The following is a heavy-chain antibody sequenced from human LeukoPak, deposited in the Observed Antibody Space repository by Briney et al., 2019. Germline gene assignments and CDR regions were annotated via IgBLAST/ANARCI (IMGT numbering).Heavy chain of an antibody. J-gene: IGHJ3*02. CDR1: GFTFSSYS. Sequence: KPGGSLRLXCAASGFTFSSYSMNWVRQAPGKVLEWVSSISSSSSYIYYADSVKGRFTISRDNAKNSLYLQMNSLRAEDTAVYYCARDRRLGDYNDAFDIWGQGTMVTVSP. D-gene: IGHD4-17*01. CDR2: ISSSSSYI. CDR3: ARDRRLGDYNDAFDI. V-gene: IGHV3-21*01.